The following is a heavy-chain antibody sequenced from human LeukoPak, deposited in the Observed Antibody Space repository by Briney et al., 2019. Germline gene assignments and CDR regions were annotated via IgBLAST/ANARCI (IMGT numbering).Heavy chain of an antibody. CDR3: ARDRSSSWYNAFDI. CDR1: GFTVSSNY. V-gene: IGHV3-53*01. D-gene: IGHD6-13*01. CDR2: IYSGGST. Sequence: GGSLRLSCAASGFTVSSNYMSWVRQAPGKGLEWVSIIYSGGSTYYADSVKGRFTISRDSSKNTLYLQMNSLRAEDTAVYYCARDRSSSWYNAFDIWGQGTMVTVSS. J-gene: IGHJ3*02.